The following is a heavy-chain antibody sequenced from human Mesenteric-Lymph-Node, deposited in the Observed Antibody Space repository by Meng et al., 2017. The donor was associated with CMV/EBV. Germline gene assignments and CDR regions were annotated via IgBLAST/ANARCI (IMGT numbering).Heavy chain of an antibody. CDR1: GFTFSSYE. CDR2: IKQDGSEK. V-gene: IGHV3-7*01. D-gene: IGHD6-13*01. Sequence: GESLKISCAASGFTFSSYEMNWVRQAPGKGLEWVANIKQDGSEKYYVDSVKGRFTISRDNAKNSLYLQMNSLRAEDTAVYYCARVRGGLSSSWYYFDYWGQGTLVTVSS. J-gene: IGHJ4*02. CDR3: ARVRGGLSSSWYYFDY.